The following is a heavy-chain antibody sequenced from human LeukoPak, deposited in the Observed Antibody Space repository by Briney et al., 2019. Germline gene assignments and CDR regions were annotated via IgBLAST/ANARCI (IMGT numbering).Heavy chain of an antibody. V-gene: IGHV3-30-3*01. J-gene: IGHJ4*02. CDR1: GFTFSSYA. CDR3: ARDSSSSWTVLKYFFDY. D-gene: IGHD6-13*01. CDR2: ISYDGSNK. Sequence: PGGSLRLSCAASGFTFSSYAMHWVRQAPGKGLEWVAVISYDGSNKYYADSVKGRFTISRDNSKNTLYLQMNSLRAEDTAVYYCARDSSSSWTVLKYFFDYWGQGTLVTVSS.